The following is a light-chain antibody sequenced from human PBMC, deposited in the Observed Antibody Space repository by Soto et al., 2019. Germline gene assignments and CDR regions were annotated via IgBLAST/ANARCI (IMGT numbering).Light chain of an antibody. V-gene: IGKV3-15*01. CDR2: DAS. J-gene: IGKJ1*01. CDR1: EAVSSK. CDR3: LQYDTWPPGT. Sequence: ILMTQSPATLSVSPGGRATLSCRASEAVSSKLAWYQQKPGLPPRLVIYDASTRATGIPGRFSGSGSGKDFTLTISGLQSEDFAIYYCLQYDTWPPGTFGQGTKVEI.